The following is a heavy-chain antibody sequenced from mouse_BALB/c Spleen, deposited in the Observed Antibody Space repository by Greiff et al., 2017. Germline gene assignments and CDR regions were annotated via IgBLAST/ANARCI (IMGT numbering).Heavy chain of an antibody. CDR3: ARDDYDWFAY. CDR2: INSNGGST. V-gene: IGHV5-6-3*01. D-gene: IGHD2-4*01. J-gene: IGHJ3*01. Sequence: EVQRVESGGGLVQPGGSLKLSCAASGFTFSSYGMSWVRQTPDKRLELVATINSNGGSTYYPDSVKGRFTISRDNAKNTLYLQMSSLKSEDTAMYYCARDDYDWFAYWGQGTLVTVSA. CDR1: GFTFSSYG.